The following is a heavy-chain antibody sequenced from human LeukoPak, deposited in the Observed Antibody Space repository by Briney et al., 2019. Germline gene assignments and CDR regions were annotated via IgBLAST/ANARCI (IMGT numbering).Heavy chain of an antibody. D-gene: IGHD6-13*01. J-gene: IGHJ4*02. CDR1: GFTVSSNY. V-gene: IGHV3-53*05. CDR3: ARFPXAAAGYFDY. CDR2: IYSGGST. Sequence: GGSLRLSCAASGFTVSSNYMSWVRQAPGKGLEWVSVIYSGGSTYYADSVKGRFTISRDNSKNTLYLQMNSLRAEDTAVYYCARFPXAAAGYFDYWGQGTLVTVSS.